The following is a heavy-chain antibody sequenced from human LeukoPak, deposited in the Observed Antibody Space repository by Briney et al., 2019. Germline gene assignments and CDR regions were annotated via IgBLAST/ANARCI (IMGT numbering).Heavy chain of an antibody. V-gene: IGHV3-53*01. CDR1: GFTVSSNY. CDR2: IYSSGHT. CDR3: ARGITGTNNWFDP. D-gene: IGHD1-7*01. Sequence: PGGSLRLSCAASGFTVSSNYMSWVRQAPGKGLEWVSVIYSSGHTYYADSVKGRFTISRDISKNTLYLQMNSLRAEDTAVYYCARGITGTNNWFDPWGQGTLVTVSS. J-gene: IGHJ5*02.